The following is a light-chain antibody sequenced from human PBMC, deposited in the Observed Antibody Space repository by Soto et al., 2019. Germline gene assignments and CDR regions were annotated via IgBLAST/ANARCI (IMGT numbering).Light chain of an antibody. Sequence: QSALTQPASVSGPPGQSITISCTATSSDVGGYNYVSWYQQHPGKAPKLMIYEVSNRPSGVSNRFSGSKSGNTASLTISGLQAEDEADYYCSSYTSSSTPLVFGTGTKLTVL. CDR2: EVS. CDR1: SSDVGGYNY. V-gene: IGLV2-14*01. CDR3: SSYTSSSTPLV. J-gene: IGLJ1*01.